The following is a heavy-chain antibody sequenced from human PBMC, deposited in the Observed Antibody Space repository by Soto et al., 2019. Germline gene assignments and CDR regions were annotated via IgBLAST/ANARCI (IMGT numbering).Heavy chain of an antibody. CDR1: GFTFSDYY. V-gene: IGHV3-11*01. Sequence: GGSLRLSCAASGFTFSDYYMSWIRQAPGKGLEWVSYISSSGSTIYYADSVKGRFTISRDNTKNSLYLQMNSLRAEDTAVYYCARDSPVVPAARNYMDVWGKGTTVTVSS. CDR3: ARDSPVVPAARNYMDV. D-gene: IGHD2-2*01. J-gene: IGHJ6*03. CDR2: ISSSGSTI.